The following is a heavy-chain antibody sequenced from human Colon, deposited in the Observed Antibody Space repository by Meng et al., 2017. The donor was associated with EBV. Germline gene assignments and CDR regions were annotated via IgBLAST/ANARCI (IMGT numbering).Heavy chain of an antibody. CDR2: IYHNGQT. J-gene: IGHJ5*02. V-gene: IGHV4-4*02. Sequence: PMRESGAGLGQPSGILSLTCGVSGTATSTSNWWSWIRQSPGEGLEWIGAIYHNGQTNYNPSLKSRVSMSVDESKNEFSLNLKSVTAADTAVYYCARDGGVTHIPWGQGVLVTVSS. CDR3: ARDGGVTHIP. CDR1: GTATSTSNW. D-gene: IGHD2-8*02.